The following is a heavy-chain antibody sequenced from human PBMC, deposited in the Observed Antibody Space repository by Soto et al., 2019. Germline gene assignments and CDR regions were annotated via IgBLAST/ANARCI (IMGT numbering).Heavy chain of an antibody. CDR2: ISGSGGST. D-gene: IGHD3-3*01. CDR3: ARALFGVVISGNFDY. CDR1: GFTFSSYA. J-gene: IGHJ4*02. V-gene: IGHV3-23*01. Sequence: GGSLRLSCAASGFTFSSYAMSWVRQAPGKGLEWVSAISGSGGSTYYADSVKGRFTISSDNSKNTLYLQMNSLRAEDTAVYYCARALFGVVISGNFDYWGQGTLVTVSS.